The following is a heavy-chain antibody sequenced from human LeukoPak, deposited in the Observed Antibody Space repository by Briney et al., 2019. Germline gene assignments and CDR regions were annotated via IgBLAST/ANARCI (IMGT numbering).Heavy chain of an antibody. CDR1: GFVFSTYG. D-gene: IGHD6-6*01. V-gene: IGHV3-30*02. CDR2: INYEGRNK. J-gene: IGHJ5*02. Sequence: AGGSLRLSCAASGFVFSTYGMHWVRQAPGKGLEWVAFINYEGRNKYYVDSVRGRFTISRDNSKNTLYLQMNSLRAEDTAVYYCAKESSSGWFDPWGQGTLVTVSS. CDR3: AKESSSGWFDP.